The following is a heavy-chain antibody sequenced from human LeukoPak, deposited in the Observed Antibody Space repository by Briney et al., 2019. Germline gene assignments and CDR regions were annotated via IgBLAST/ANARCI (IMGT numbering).Heavy chain of an antibody. CDR2: ISYDGSNK. D-gene: IGHD2-2*01. V-gene: IGHV3-30-3*02. J-gene: IGHJ6*02. Sequence: GGSLRLSCAASGFTFSSYAMHWVRQAPGKGLEWVAVISYDGSNKYYADSVKGRFTISRDNSKNTLYLQMNSLRAEDTAVYYCAKRRRYCSSTSCLNYYYGMDVWGQGTTVTVSS. CDR3: AKRRRYCSSTSCLNYYYGMDV. CDR1: GFTFSSYA.